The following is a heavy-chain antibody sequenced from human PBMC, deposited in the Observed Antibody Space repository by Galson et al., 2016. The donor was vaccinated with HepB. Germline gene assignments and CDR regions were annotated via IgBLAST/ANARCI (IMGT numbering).Heavy chain of an antibody. CDR1: GFSLSDYG. J-gene: IGHJ6*02. D-gene: IGHD2-15*01. Sequence: SLRLSCAASGFSLSDYGMSRIRQAPGKGLEWVSYISESDDITKYADSVKGRFTISRDNAKNSLYLHMDSLRVGDTAVYYCARDHPASFGGPDGFHFYGMDVWGQGTTVTVSS. CDR3: ARDHPASFGGPDGFHFYGMDV. V-gene: IGHV3-11*01. CDR2: ISESDDIT.